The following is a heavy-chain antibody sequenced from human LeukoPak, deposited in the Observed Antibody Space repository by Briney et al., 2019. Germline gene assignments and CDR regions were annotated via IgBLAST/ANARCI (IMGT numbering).Heavy chain of an antibody. V-gene: IGHV1-2*02. CDR2: INPNSGGT. CDR1: GYTFTGYY. CDR3: AREVTGTLDAFDI. Sequence: AASVKVSCKASGYTFTGYYMHWVRQALGQGLEWMGWINPNSGGTNYAQRFQGRVTMARDTSISTAYMELSRLRSDDTAVYYCAREVTGTLDAFDIWGQGTMVTVSS. J-gene: IGHJ3*02. D-gene: IGHD1-7*01.